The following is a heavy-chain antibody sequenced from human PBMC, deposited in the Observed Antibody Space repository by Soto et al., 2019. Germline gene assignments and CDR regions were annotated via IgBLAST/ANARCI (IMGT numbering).Heavy chain of an antibody. CDR3: ARRGRWLVSNGMDV. V-gene: IGHV4-59*01. J-gene: IGHJ6*02. CDR2: IYYSGST. CDR1: GGSISSYY. Sequence: PSETLSLTCTVSGGSISSYYWSWIRQPPGKGLEWIGYIYYSGSTNYNPSLKSRVTISVDTSKNQFSLKLSSVTAADTSVYYCARRGRWLVSNGMDVWGQGTTVTV. D-gene: IGHD6-19*01.